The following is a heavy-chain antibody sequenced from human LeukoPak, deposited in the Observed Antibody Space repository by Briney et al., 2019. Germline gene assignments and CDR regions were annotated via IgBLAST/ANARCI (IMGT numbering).Heavy chain of an antibody. Sequence: ASVKVSCKASGYTFTSYDINWVRQATGQGLEWMGWMNPNSGNTGYAQKFQGRVTMTRNTSISTAYMELSSLRSEDTAVYYCARVRRYYYDSSGYFPELRYWGQGTLVTVSS. V-gene: IGHV1-8*01. D-gene: IGHD3-22*01. CDR3: ARVRRYYYDSSGYFPELRY. J-gene: IGHJ4*02. CDR1: GYTFTSYD. CDR2: MNPNSGNT.